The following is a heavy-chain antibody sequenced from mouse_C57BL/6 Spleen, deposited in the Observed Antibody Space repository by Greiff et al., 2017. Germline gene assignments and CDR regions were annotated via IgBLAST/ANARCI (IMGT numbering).Heavy chain of an antibody. CDR2: IYPGDGDT. CDR3: ASDDGYSCFDY. D-gene: IGHD2-3*01. CDR1: GYTFSSYW. J-gene: IGHJ2*01. Sequence: VQLQQSGPELVKPGASVKISCKASGYTFSSYWMNWVKQRPGKGLEWIGRIYPGDGDTNYNGKFKGKATLTADKSSSTAYMQLSSLTSEDSAVXFCASDDGYSCFDYWGKGTTLTVSS. V-gene: IGHV1-82*01.